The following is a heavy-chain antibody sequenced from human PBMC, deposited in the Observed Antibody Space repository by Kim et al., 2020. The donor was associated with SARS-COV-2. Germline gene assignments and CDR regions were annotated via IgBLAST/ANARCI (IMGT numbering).Heavy chain of an antibody. CDR2: IYYSGTT. V-gene: IGHV4-39*01. CDR1: GGSISSSSYY. J-gene: IGHJ4*02. Sequence: SETLSLTWTVSGGSISSSSYYWAWIRQPPGKGLEWIGSIYYSGTTYYNPSFKSRVTISVDTSKNQFSLKLSYVTAADSAVYYCASNSGATYYFGSGTYYFPAFDYCGQGAPVTVSS. D-gene: IGHD3-10*01. CDR3: ASNSGATYYFGSGTYYFPAFDY.